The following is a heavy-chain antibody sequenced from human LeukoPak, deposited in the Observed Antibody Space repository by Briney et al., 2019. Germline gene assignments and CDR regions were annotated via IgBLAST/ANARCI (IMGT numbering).Heavy chain of an antibody. V-gene: IGHV3-30*18. J-gene: IGHJ4*02. CDR3: AKDGGGYCSGGSCYPGRLDY. CDR1: GFTFSSYG. D-gene: IGHD2-15*01. Sequence: GRSLRLSRAAPGFTFSSYGMHWVRQAPGKGLEWVAVISYDGSNKYYADSVKGRFTISRDNSKNTLYLQMNSLRAEDTAVYYCAKDGGGYCSGGSCYPGRLDYWGQGTLVTVSS. CDR2: ISYDGSNK.